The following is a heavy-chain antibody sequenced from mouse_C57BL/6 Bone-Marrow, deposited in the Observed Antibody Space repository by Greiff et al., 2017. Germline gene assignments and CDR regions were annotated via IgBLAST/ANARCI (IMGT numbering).Heavy chain of an antibody. CDR1: GFSLTSYG. J-gene: IGHJ2*01. Sequence: VKLVESGPGLVQPSQSLSITCTVSGFSLTSYGVHWVRQPPGKGLEWLGVIWSGGSTDYNAAFISRLSISKDNSKSQVFFKMNSLQADDTAIYYCAKNFDVGPGGYWGQGTTLTVSS. CDR3: AKNFDVGPGGY. V-gene: IGHV2-4*01. CDR2: IWSGGST.